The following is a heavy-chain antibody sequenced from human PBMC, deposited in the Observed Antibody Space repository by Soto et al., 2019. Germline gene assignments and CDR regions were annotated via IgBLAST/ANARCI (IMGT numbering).Heavy chain of an antibody. Sequence: QVQLVQSGAEVKKPGSSVKVSCKASGGTFSSYAISWVRQAPGQELEWMGGIIPIPGTANYAQKFQGRFTITAEESTSTAYMELGSVRSEGTDVYYCARSAGISTSLDIYSYYYYGMDVRGPGTTLTVSS. V-gene: IGHV1-69*01. CDR1: GGTFSSYA. CDR2: IIPIPGTA. CDR3: ARSAGISTSLDIYSYYYYGMDV. D-gene: IGHD2-2*01. J-gene: IGHJ6*02.